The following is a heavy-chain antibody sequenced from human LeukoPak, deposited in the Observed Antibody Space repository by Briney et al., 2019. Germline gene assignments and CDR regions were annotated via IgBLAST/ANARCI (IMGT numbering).Heavy chain of an antibody. CDR2: INHSGST. V-gene: IGHV4-34*01. Sequence: SETLSLTCAVYGGSLSGYYWSWLPQPPGKGVEWIGEINHSGSTNYNTSLTSRITISADPDTNQFSLKLSSVTAADTAAYYCTTVYGITFGGVIVTYFDYGSQPTLLTPPS. J-gene: IGHJ4*02. D-gene: IGHD3-16*02. CDR1: GGSLSGYY. CDR3: TTVYGITFGGVIVTYFDY.